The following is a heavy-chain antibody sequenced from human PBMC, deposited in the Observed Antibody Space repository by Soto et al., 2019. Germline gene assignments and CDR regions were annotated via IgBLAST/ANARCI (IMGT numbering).Heavy chain of an antibody. CDR2: ISWNSDDL. D-gene: IGHD4-17*01. Sequence: VQLVESGGGLVRPGRSLRLSCAASGFMFEDYAMHWVRQAPGKGLEWVSAISWNSDDLGYADSVKGRFTISRDNAKNSLYLQMNSLREEDTAFYYCAKDIDGDYQRMYHFDNWGQGTLVTVSS. CDR3: AKDIDGDYQRMYHFDN. CDR1: GFMFEDYA. J-gene: IGHJ4*02. V-gene: IGHV3-9*01.